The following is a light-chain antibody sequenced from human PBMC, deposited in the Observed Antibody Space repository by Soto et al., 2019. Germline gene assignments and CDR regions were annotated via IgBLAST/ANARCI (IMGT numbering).Light chain of an antibody. CDR3: QQYNSYSPT. CDR1: QGISVY. Sequence: RLTQSPSSLSACVGDRVTITCRASQGISVYLAWYQQEPGKAPKLLIHKASSLQSGVPSRFSGSGSGTDFTLTISSLHPDDFATYYCQQYNSYSPTFGQGTKVDI. J-gene: IGKJ1*01. CDR2: KAS. V-gene: IGKV1-5*03.